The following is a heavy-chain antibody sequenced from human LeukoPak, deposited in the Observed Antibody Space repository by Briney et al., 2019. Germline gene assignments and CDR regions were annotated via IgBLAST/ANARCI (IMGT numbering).Heavy chain of an antibody. CDR2: IIPIFGTA. V-gene: IGHV1-69*13. CDR1: GGTFSSYA. CDR3: ATQDCSGGSCYPDY. Sequence: ASVKVSCKASGGTFSSYAISWVRQAPGQGLEWMGGIIPIFGTANYAQKFQGRVTITADESTSTAYMELSSLRSEDTAVYYCATQDCSGGSCYPDYWGQGTLVTVSS. D-gene: IGHD2-15*01. J-gene: IGHJ4*02.